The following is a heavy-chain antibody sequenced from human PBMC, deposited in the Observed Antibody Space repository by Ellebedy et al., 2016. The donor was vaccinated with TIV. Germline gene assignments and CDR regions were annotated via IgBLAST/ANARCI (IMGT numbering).Heavy chain of an antibody. J-gene: IGHJ6*02. CDR1: GFTFSSYN. Sequence: GGSLRLXXAASGFTFSSYNMNWVRQAPGKGLEWVSYISSSGSTIYYADSVKGRFTISRDNAKNSLYLQMNSLRAEDTAVYYCARYPTYYGSGAKYYYGMDVWGQGTTVTVSS. V-gene: IGHV3-48*04. CDR2: ISSSGSTI. CDR3: ARYPTYYGSGAKYYYGMDV. D-gene: IGHD3-10*01.